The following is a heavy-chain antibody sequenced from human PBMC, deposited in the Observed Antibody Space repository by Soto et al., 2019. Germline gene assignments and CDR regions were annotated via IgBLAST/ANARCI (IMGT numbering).Heavy chain of an antibody. D-gene: IGHD4-17*01. CDR1: AFTFSDYY. Sequence: GGSLRLSCAASAFTFSDYYMSWIRQAPGKGLEWVSYISSGGGTAYYADSVKGRFTISRDNVKNSLFLQMNSLRGEDTAVYYCAIAPETTEPWEYFYYYMDVWGKGTTVTVSS. CDR3: AIAPETTEPWEYFYYYMDV. V-gene: IGHV3-11*01. J-gene: IGHJ6*03. CDR2: ISSGGGTA.